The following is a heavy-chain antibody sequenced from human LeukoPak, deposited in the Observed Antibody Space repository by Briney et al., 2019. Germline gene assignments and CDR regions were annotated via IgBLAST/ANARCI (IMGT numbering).Heavy chain of an antibody. CDR1: GFTFSNYW. D-gene: IGHD6-13*01. V-gene: IGHV3-7*01. Sequence: GSLRLSCAASGFTFSNYWMSWVRQAPGKGLEWVANIKQDGSEKNYVAFVKGRFTISRDNAKNSLFLQMNNLRAEDTAVYYCARDRQQVAAQNWFNPWGQGTLVTVSS. CDR2: IKQDGSEK. CDR3: ARDRQQVAAQNWFNP. J-gene: IGHJ5*02.